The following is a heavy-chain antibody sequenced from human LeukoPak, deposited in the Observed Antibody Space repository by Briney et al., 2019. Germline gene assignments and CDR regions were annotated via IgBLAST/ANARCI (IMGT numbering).Heavy chain of an antibody. D-gene: IGHD6-13*01. CDR3: AKGAAAAGFFDY. Sequence: GGSLRLSCAASGFAFDDYAMHWVRQAPGKGLEWVSGISWNSGSIGYADSVKGRFTISRDNAKNSLYLQMNSLRAEDTALCYCAKGAAAAGFFDYWGQGTLVTVSS. V-gene: IGHV3-9*01. CDR1: GFAFDDYA. J-gene: IGHJ4*02. CDR2: ISWNSGSI.